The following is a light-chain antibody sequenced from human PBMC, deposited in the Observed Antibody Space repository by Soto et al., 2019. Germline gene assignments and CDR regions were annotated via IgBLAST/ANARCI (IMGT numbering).Light chain of an antibody. Sequence: DIVMTQSPDSLAVSLGERATINCKSSQSVLYSSNNKNYLAWYQQQPGQPPKLLIYWASNRESGVPDRFSGSGSGTEFTLSISSLQAEDVAVYYCQQYYSTPLTFGGGTKVEIK. J-gene: IGKJ4*01. CDR1: QSVLYSSNNKNY. V-gene: IGKV4-1*01. CDR2: WAS. CDR3: QQYYSTPLT.